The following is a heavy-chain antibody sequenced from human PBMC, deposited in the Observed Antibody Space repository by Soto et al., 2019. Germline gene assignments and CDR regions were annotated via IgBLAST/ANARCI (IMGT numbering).Heavy chain of an antibody. J-gene: IGHJ4*02. D-gene: IGHD6-19*01. CDR3: ATTPRSGIVSPDMFY. Sequence: QVQLQESGPGLVKPSETLSLTCTVSGASIDTYYWTWVRQAPGKGLEWIGYVLYSGSTVYNASLQGRVTISEDTSKTQFSLQLRSVTAADTAVYYCATTPRSGIVSPDMFYWGRGTLVTVSS. CDR1: GASIDTYY. V-gene: IGHV4-59*01. CDR2: VLYSGST.